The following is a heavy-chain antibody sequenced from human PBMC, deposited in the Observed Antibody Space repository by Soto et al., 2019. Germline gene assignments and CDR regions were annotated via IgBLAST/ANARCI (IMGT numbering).Heavy chain of an antibody. D-gene: IGHD2-15*01. J-gene: IGHJ3*02. CDR3: ATWKYCSGGSCYSPRPFDI. CDR1: GYTLTELS. V-gene: IGHV1-24*01. CDR2: FDPEDGET. Sequence: ASVKVACKVSGYTLTELSMRWVRQTHGKGLEWMGGFDPEDGETIYAQKFQGRVTMTEDTSTDTAYMELSSLRSEDTAVYYCATWKYCSGGSCYSPRPFDIWGQGTMVTVSS.